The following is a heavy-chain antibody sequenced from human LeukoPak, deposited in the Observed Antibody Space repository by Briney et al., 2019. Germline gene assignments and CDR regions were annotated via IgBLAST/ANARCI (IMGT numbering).Heavy chain of an antibody. CDR3: ARDLRLDY. Sequence: GGSLRLSCAASGFSFSSYEFNWVRQAPGKGLEWVSYISDSGRTTSYADSVKGRSTIFRDNAQNSLYLQMNSLRAEDTAVYYCARDLRLDYWGQGTLVTVSS. CDR1: GFSFSSYE. V-gene: IGHV3-48*03. CDR2: ISDSGRTT. J-gene: IGHJ4*02.